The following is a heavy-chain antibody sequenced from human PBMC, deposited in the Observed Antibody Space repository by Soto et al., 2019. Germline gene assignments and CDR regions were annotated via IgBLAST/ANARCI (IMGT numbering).Heavy chain of an antibody. D-gene: IGHD1-1*01. CDR2: INPNSGGT. CDR3: ARVTQIYRYYYFDY. Sequence: ASVKVSCKASGYTFTGYYMHWVRQAPGQGLEWMGWINPNSGGTNYAQKFQGWVTMTRDTSISTAYMELSRLRSDDTAVYYCARVTQIYRYYYFDYRGQGTLVTVSS. CDR1: GYTFTGYY. V-gene: IGHV1-2*04. J-gene: IGHJ4*02.